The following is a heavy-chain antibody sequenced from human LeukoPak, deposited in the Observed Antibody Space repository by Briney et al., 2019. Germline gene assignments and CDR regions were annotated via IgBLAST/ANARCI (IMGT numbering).Heavy chain of an antibody. D-gene: IGHD1-26*01. J-gene: IGHJ4*02. V-gene: IGHV3-21*01. CDR1: GFTFDSYR. Sequence: GGSLRLSCAASGFTFDSYRMNWVRQAPGKGLEGVSSISSSSSYIYYADSVKGRFTISRHNDKNSLYLQMNSLRAEDTAVYYCARDIVGATLNQFYFDYWGQGTLVTVSS. CDR3: ARDIVGATLNQFYFDY. CDR2: ISSSSSYI.